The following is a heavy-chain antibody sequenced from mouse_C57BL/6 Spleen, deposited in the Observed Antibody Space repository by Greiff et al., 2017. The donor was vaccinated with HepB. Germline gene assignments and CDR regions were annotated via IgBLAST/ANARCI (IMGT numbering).Heavy chain of an antibody. D-gene: IGHD4-1*01. Sequence: EVKLMESGAGLVKPGGSLKLSCAASGFTFSSYAMSWVRQTPEKRLEWVAYISSGGDYIYYADTVKGRFTISRDNDRNTLYLQMSSLKSEDTAMYYCTRLTGGFDYWGQGTTLTVSS. CDR1: GFTFSSYA. J-gene: IGHJ2*01. CDR2: ISSGGDYI. V-gene: IGHV5-9-1*02. CDR3: TRLTGGFDY.